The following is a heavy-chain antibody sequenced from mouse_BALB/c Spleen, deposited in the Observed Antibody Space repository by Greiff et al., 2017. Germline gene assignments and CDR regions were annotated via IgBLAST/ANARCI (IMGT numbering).Heavy chain of an antibody. CDR3: ARHSDYDGFDY. Sequence: DVKLQESGGGLVQPGGSLKLSCAASGFTFSSYTMSWVRQTPEKRLEWVAYISNGGGSTYYPDTVKGRFTISRDNAKNTLYLQMSSLKSEDTAMYYCARHSDYDGFDYWGQGTTLTVSS. CDR1: GFTFSSYT. CDR2: ISNGGGST. J-gene: IGHJ2*01. D-gene: IGHD2-4*01. V-gene: IGHV5-12-2*01.